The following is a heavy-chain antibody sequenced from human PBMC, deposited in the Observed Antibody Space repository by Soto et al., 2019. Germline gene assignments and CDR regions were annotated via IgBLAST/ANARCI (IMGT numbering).Heavy chain of an antibody. CDR3: TRETVAGITGLDY. V-gene: IGHV3-23*01. D-gene: IGHD1-20*01. Sequence: GGSLRLSCAASGFTFSSYGMHWVRQAPGKGLEWVSGISVSDAFIYYADSVRGRFSISRDASENILYLQMNSLRVDDTALYYCTRETVAGITGLDYWGPGTLVTVSS. CDR1: GFTFSSYG. CDR2: ISVSDAFI. J-gene: IGHJ4*02.